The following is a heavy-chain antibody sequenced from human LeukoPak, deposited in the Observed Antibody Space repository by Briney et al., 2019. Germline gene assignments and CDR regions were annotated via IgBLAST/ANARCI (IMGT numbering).Heavy chain of an antibody. CDR3: ARRWFGELSPGYCYYYYMDV. J-gene: IGHJ6*03. Sequence: PSETLSLTCTVSGGSISSYYWSWIRQPPGKGLEWIGYIYYSGSTNYNPSLKSRVTISVDTSKNQFSLKLSSVTAADTAVYYCARRWFGELSPGYCYYYYMDVWGKGTTVTVSS. D-gene: IGHD3-10*01. CDR1: GGSISSYY. V-gene: IGHV4-59*08. CDR2: IYYSGST.